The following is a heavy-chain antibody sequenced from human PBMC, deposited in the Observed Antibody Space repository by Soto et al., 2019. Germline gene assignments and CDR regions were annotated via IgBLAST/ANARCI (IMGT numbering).Heavy chain of an antibody. CDR2: IIPIFGTA. D-gene: IGHD5-12*01. V-gene: IGHV1-69*01. CDR1: GGTFSSYA. J-gene: IGHJ4*02. Sequence: QVQLVQSGAEVKKPGSSVKVSCKASGGTFSSYAISWVRQAPGQGLEWMGGIIPIFGTANYAQKFQGRVTITADESTSTAYMELSSLSSEDTGVYYCARVMSRDGYNYGHLDYWGQGTLVTVSS. CDR3: ARVMSRDGYNYGHLDY.